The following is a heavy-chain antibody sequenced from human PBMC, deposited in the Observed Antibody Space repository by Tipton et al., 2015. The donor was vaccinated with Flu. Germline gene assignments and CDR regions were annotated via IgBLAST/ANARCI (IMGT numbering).Heavy chain of an antibody. CDR2: FYHSGSY. J-gene: IGHJ3*02. V-gene: IGHV4-38-2*02. CDR3: ARGYYDSSGYYLDAFDI. D-gene: IGHD3-22*01. CDR1: GGSIGSYY. Sequence: TLSLTCTVSGGSIGSYYWNWIRQPPGKGLEWIGTFYHSGSYYYNPSLKSRVTISVDTSKNQFALKLSSVTAADTAVYYCARGYYDSSGYYLDAFDIWGQGTMVTVSS.